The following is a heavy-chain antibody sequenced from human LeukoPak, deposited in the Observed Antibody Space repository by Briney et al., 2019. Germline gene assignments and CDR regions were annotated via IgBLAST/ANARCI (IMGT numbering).Heavy chain of an antibody. V-gene: IGHV3-21*01. D-gene: IGHD6-13*01. CDR3: ASVSTAAGDY. Sequence: GGSLRLSCAASGFTFSSYSMNWVRQAPGKGLEWVSSISSSSSYIYYADSVKGRFTISRDNAKNSLYLQMNSLRAEDTAVYYCASVSTAAGDYWGQGTLVTVSS. CDR2: ISSSSSYI. J-gene: IGHJ4*02. CDR1: GFTFSSYS.